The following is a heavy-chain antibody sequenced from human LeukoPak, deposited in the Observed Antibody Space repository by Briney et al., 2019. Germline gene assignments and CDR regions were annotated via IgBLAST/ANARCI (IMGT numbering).Heavy chain of an antibody. CDR1: GGSFSGYY. CDR2: INHSGST. Sequence: SETLSLTCAVYGGSFSGYYWSWIRQPPGKGLEWSGEINHSGSTNYNPSLKSRVTISVDTSKNQFSLKLSSVTAADTAVYYCASLSPIDYWGQGTLVTVSS. J-gene: IGHJ4*02. V-gene: IGHV4-34*01. CDR3: ASLSPIDY.